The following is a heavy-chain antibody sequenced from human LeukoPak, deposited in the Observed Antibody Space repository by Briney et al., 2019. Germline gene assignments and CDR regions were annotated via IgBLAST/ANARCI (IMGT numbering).Heavy chain of an antibody. Sequence: SDTLSLTCIGSGGSISTSQYWGWIRPPPGKGLEWIGSFYTSGRPYYNPSLKSRATITVDMSKNQFSLKLTSVTAADTAVYYCTRMPGVGGQGTLVTVSS. CDR1: GGSISTSQY. CDR2: FYTSGRP. J-gene: IGHJ4*02. D-gene: IGHD2-15*01. V-gene: IGHV4-39*01. CDR3: TRMPGV.